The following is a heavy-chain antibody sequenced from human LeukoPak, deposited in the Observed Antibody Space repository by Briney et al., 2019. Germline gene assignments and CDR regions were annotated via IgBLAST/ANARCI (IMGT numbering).Heavy chain of an antibody. D-gene: IGHD3-22*01. V-gene: IGHV4-59*01. CDR3: ARVARDSSGYYAGDYYYGMDV. CDR1: GGSISSYY. Sequence: SGTLSLTCTASGGSISSYYWSWIRQPPGKGLEWIGYIYYSGSTNYNPSLKSRVTISVDTSKNQFSLKLSSVTAADTAVYYCARVARDSSGYYAGDYYYGMDVWGQGTTVTVSS. J-gene: IGHJ6*02. CDR2: IYYSGST.